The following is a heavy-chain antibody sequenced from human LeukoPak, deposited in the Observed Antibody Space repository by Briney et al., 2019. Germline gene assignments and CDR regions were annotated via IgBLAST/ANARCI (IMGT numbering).Heavy chain of an antibody. V-gene: IGHV3-33*06. CDR3: AKDGDTAMVFDY. Sequence: PGRSLRLSCAASGFTFSIYGMHWVRQAPGKGLEWVAFIWYDGSSKYYADSVKGRFTISRDNSKNTLYLEVNSLRAEDTAVYYCAKDGDTAMVFDYWGQGTIVTVSS. CDR2: IWYDGSSK. D-gene: IGHD5-18*01. CDR1: GFTFSIYG. J-gene: IGHJ4*02.